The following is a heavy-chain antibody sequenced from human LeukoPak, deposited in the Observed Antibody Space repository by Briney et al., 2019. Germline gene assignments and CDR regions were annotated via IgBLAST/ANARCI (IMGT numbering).Heavy chain of an antibody. J-gene: IGHJ4*02. CDR1: GGSISSYY. D-gene: IGHD4/OR15-4a*01. Sequence: SETLSLTCTVSGGSISSYYWSWIRQPPGKGQEWIGYIYYSGSTNYNPSLKSRVTISVDTSKNQFSLKLSSVTAADTAVYYCGRGWVPYYFDYGGPGTRVTVSS. CDR2: IYYSGST. V-gene: IGHV4-59*01. CDR3: GRGWVPYYFDY.